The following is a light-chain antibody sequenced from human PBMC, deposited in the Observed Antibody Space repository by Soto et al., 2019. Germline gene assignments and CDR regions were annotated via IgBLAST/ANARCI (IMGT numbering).Light chain of an antibody. Sequence: DVQMTQSPSTLSASVGDRVTITCRASQSISSWLAWYKQKPGRAPNLLIYDASTLQSGVSSRFSGSGSGTEFTLTLNRLQPDDFATYYCQQYKSYSQFTFGQGTKLEIK. CDR3: QQYKSYSQFT. CDR2: DAS. CDR1: QSISSW. V-gene: IGKV1-5*01. J-gene: IGKJ2*01.